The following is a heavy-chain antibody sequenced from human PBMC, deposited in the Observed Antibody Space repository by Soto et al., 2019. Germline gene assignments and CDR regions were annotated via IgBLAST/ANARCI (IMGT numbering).Heavy chain of an antibody. Sequence: HPGGSLRLSCVVSGFIFSGSAMNWVRQAPGKGLEWVSTISGSGVSKYYADSVKGRFTISRDNSNNTVSLQMNSLRAEDAAVYYCAKDRSPGATTWNVYWGQGTMVTVS. D-gene: IGHD1-26*01. V-gene: IGHV3-23*01. CDR1: GFIFSGSA. J-gene: IGHJ4*02. CDR3: AKDRSPGATTWNVY. CDR2: ISGSGVSK.